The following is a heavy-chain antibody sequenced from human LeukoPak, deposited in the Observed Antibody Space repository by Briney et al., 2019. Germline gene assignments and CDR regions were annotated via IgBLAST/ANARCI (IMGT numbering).Heavy chain of an antibody. J-gene: IGHJ2*01. CDR1: GFTVRSNY. CDR2: IYSGGST. V-gene: IGHV3-53*01. Sequence: GGSLRLSCAASGFTVRSNYMNWVRQAPGKGLEWVSVIYSGGSTYYADSVKGRFTISRDNSKNTLYLQMNSLRAEDTAVYYCARDKVACSSTSCHYWYFDLWGRGTLVTVSS. D-gene: IGHD2-2*01. CDR3: ARDKVACSSTSCHYWYFDL.